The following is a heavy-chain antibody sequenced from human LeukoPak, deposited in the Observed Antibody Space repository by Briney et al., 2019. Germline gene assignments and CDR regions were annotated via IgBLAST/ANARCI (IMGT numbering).Heavy chain of an antibody. CDR3: ARPRVAVQLLGNSFDY. V-gene: IGHV3-30*03. D-gene: IGHD2-15*01. Sequence: GGSLRLSCAASGFTFSDYDMNWVRQAPGKGLEWVAVISYDGSNQYSTDSVKGRFTVSRDNSKNTLYLQMNSLRPEDTGVYYCARPRVAVQLLGNSFDYWGQGTLVTVSS. J-gene: IGHJ4*02. CDR1: GFTFSDYD. CDR2: ISYDGSNQ.